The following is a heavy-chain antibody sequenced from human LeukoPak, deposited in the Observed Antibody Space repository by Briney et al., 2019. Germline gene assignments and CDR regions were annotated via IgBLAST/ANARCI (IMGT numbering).Heavy chain of an antibody. Sequence: GSLQISLTGSGYRFSNYWIGLVRRMPGKGLGGMGIIYPGDSDTRYSPSFQGQVTISADKSLSTAYLQWSSLKASDTAMYYCARLYGGNPWGAFDIWGQGTMVTVSS. J-gene: IGHJ3*02. CDR3: ARLYGGNPWGAFDI. D-gene: IGHD4-23*01. CDR2: IYPGDSDT. V-gene: IGHV5-51*01. CDR1: GYRFSNYW.